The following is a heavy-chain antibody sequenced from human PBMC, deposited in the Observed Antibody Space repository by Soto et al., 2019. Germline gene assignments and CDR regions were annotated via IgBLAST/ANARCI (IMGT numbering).Heavy chain of an antibody. CDR3: ARDAGGSTSCSYYYYGMDD. Sequence: QVQLVQSGAEVKKPGSSVKVSCKASGGTFSSYAISWVRQAPGQGLEWMGGIIPIFGTANYAPKFQGRVTITAEESTSTAYMELSSLRSMATAVYYGARDAGGSTSCSYYYYGMDDWGQGATVTVSS. D-gene: IGHD2-2*01. CDR2: IIPIFGTA. CDR1: GGTFSSYA. J-gene: IGHJ6*02. V-gene: IGHV1-69*01.